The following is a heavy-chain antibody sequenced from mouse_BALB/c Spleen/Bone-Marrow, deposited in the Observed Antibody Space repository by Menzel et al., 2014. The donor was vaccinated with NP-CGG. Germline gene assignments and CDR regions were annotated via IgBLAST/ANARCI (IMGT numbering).Heavy chain of an antibody. CDR1: GFSLTGYG. D-gene: IGHD1-1*01. CDR3: ARDYGTGAMDY. V-gene: IGHV2-6-7*01. J-gene: IGHJ4*01. CDR2: IWGDGST. Sequence: VQLVESGPGLVAPSQSLAITCTVSGFSLTGYGVSGFASLQERGLEWLGEIWGDGSTDYNSALKSRLSISKDNSKSQVFLKMNSLQTDDTARYYCARDYGTGAMDYWGQGTSVTVSS.